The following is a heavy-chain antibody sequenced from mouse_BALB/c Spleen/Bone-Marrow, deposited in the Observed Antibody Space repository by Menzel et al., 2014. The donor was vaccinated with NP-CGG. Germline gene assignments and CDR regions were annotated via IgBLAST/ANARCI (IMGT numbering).Heavy chain of an antibody. J-gene: IGHJ4*01. V-gene: IGHV5-6-4*01. CDR1: GFTFSSYT. CDR2: ISSGGSYT. CDR3: TREPFYYGSSYAMDY. D-gene: IGHD1-1*01. Sequence: EVKLMESGGGLVKPGGSLKLSCAASGFTFSSYTMSWGRQTPEKRLEWVATISSGGSYTYYPDRVKGRFTISRDNARNTVYLQMSSLKSEDTVMYYCTREPFYYGSSYAMDYWGQGTSVTVSS.